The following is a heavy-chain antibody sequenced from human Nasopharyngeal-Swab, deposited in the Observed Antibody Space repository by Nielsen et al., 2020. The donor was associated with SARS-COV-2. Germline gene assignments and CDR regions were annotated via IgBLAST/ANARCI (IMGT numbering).Heavy chain of an antibody. CDR1: GYTFTSYD. Sequence: ASVKVSCKASGYTFTSYDINWVRQATGQGLEWMGWMNPNSGNTGYAQKFQGRVTMTRNTSISTAYMELSSLRSEDTAVYYCVRGSFYYYDSSGYYYSYWGQGTLVTVSS. V-gene: IGHV1-8*01. CDR2: MNPNSGNT. D-gene: IGHD3-22*01. CDR3: VRGSFYYYDSSGYYYSY. J-gene: IGHJ4*02.